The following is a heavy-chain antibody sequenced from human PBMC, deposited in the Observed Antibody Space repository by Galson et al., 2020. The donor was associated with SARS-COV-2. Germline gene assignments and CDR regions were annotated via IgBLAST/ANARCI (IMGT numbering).Heavy chain of an antibody. CDR3: ARGHTVWDP. CDR2: IHHSGVT. J-gene: IGHJ5*02. CDR1: GGSFSDNY. V-gene: IGHV4-34*01. Sequence: ETLSLTCAVFGGSFSDNYWSWIRQPPGQGLQWIGEIHHSGVTNYNPSLKSRVTISLDTSKNQFSLKLTSMTAADTALYFCARGHTVWDPWGQGTQVSVSS. D-gene: IGHD2-21*01.